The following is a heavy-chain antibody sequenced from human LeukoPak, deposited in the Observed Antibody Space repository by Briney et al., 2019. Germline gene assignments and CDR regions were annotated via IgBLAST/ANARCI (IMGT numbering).Heavy chain of an antibody. Sequence: ASVKVSCKASGYTFTDYYIHWVQQAPGQGLEWMGWINPNSGGTNYAQKFQGRVTMTRDTSISTAYMELSRLSSDDTAVYYCARGASKYCNSISCYFDWGQGTLVTVSS. CDR3: ARGASKYCNSISCYFD. CDR2: INPNSGGT. D-gene: IGHD2-2*01. J-gene: IGHJ4*02. CDR1: GYTFTDYY. V-gene: IGHV1-2*02.